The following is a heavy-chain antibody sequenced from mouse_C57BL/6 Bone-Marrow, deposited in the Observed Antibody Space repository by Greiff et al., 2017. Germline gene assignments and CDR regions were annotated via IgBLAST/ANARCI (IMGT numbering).Heavy chain of an antibody. CDR1: GYTFTSYC. V-gene: IGHV1-50*01. CDR3: ARYFIRLEWYFDV. Sequence: QVQLQQPGAELVKPGASVKLSCKASGYTFTSYCMQWVKQRPGQGLEWIGEIDPSGSYTNYTQKFKGKSTLTVDTSSSTAYMQLSSLTSEDSAVYYCARYFIRLEWYFDVWGTGTTVSVSS. D-gene: IGHD1-2*01. CDR2: IDPSGSYT. J-gene: IGHJ1*03.